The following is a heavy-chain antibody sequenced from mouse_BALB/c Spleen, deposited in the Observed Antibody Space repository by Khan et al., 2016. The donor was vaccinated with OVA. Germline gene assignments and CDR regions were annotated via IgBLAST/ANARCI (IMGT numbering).Heavy chain of an antibody. D-gene: IGHD2-4*01. CDR2: IDPSNSET. CDR1: GYIFTNYW. CDR3: ARHDYGGFTY. V-gene: IGHV1-52*01. Sequence: VELVESGPELVRPGASMKMSCKASGYIFTNYWMHWVKQRPGQGLEWIGMIDPSNSETRLNQKFKDKATLNVDKSSNTAYMQLSSLTSEDSAVYYCARHDYGGFTYWGQGTLVTVSA. J-gene: IGHJ3*01.